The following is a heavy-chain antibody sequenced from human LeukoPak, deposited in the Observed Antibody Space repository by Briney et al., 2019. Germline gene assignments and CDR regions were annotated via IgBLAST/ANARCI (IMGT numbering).Heavy chain of an antibody. J-gene: IGHJ4*02. V-gene: IGHV4-59*08. CDR3: ARHGDSYYYDSSGFYYFDY. Sequence: SETLSLTCTVSGGSISSYYWSWIRQPPGKGLEWIGYIYYSGSTNYNPSLKSRVTVSVDTSKNQFSLKLSSVTAADTAVYYCARHGDSYYYDSSGFYYFDYWGQGTLVTVSS. CDR2: IYYSGST. D-gene: IGHD3-22*01. CDR1: GGSISSYY.